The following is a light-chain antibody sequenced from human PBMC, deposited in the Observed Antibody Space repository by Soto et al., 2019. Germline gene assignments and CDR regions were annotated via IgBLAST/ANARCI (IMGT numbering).Light chain of an antibody. CDR2: DAS. V-gene: IGKV3-11*01. J-gene: IGKJ5*01. CDR1: QSVGSY. Sequence: ENVLTQSPATLSLSPWERATRSLRASQSVGSYLVWYQQKPGQAPRLLIYDASSRATGIPARFSGSGSGTDFTLTISSLASEDFAVYYCQQRSDWPPITVGQGTRLEIK. CDR3: QQRSDWPPIT.